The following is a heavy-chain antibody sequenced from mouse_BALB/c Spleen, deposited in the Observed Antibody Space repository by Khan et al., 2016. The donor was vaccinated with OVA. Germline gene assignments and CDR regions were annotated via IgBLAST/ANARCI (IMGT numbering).Heavy chain of an antibody. Sequence: VQLQQSGPELVKPGASLKISCKASGYSFIGYTMNWLKQSHGKNLEWIGLINPYNGVTSHNQKSKGKATLTVDKSSSTAYMEILSLTSEDSAGYYWARSGYGNFAYWGQGTLVTVAA. V-gene: IGHV1-31*01. CDR3: ARSGYGNFAY. D-gene: IGHD2-10*02. J-gene: IGHJ3*01. CDR1: GYSFIGYT. CDR2: INPYNGVT.